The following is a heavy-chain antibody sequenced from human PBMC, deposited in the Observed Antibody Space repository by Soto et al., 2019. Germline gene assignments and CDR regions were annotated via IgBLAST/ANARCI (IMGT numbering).Heavy chain of an antibody. V-gene: IGHV4-4*07. CDR3: ARDRKIFRVVACLDP. CDR1: GFSSISYC. Sequence: SGTGALTCTLCGFSSISYCGSLILQPSGNGLEWIGLIYTSGSTNYNPSLNSRVTMSVATSKNQFSLKLSSVTAADTAVYYCARDRKIFRVVACLDPWGQGHMAHVSS. CDR2: IYTSGST. D-gene: IGHD3-3*01. J-gene: IGHJ5*02.